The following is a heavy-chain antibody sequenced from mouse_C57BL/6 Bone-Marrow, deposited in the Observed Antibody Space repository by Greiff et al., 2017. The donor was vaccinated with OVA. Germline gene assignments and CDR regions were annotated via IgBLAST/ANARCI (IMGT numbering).Heavy chain of an antibody. CDR2: IRTGGGT. Sequence: QVQLKESGPGLVAPSQSLSITCTVSGFSLTSYAISWVRQPPGKGLEWLGVIRTGGGTNYNSALKSRLSISKDNSKSQVFLKMNSLQTDDTARYYCARGDDGYYPFAYWGQGTLVTVSA. V-gene: IGHV2-9-1*01. D-gene: IGHD2-3*01. CDR3: ARGDDGYYPFAY. J-gene: IGHJ3*01. CDR1: GFSLTSYA.